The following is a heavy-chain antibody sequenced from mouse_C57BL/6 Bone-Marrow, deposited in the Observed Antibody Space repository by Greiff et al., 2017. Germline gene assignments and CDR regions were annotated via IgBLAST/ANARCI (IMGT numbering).Heavy chain of an antibody. CDR3: ARESANWDYFDY. D-gene: IGHD4-1*01. Sequence: EVQRVESGGGLVKPGGSLKLSCAASGFTFSSYAMSWVRQTPEKRLEWVATISDGGSYTYYPDNVKGRFPISRDNAKNNLYLQMSHLKSEDTAMYYCARESANWDYFDYWGQGTTLTVSS. J-gene: IGHJ2*01. CDR2: ISDGGSYT. CDR1: GFTFSSYA. V-gene: IGHV5-4*01.